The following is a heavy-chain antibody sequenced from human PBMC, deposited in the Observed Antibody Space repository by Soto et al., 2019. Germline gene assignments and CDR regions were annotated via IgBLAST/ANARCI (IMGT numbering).Heavy chain of an antibody. CDR2: IYYSGST. J-gene: IGHJ5*02. Sequence: QVQLQESGPGLVKPSQTLSLTCTVSGGSISSGGYYWSWIRQHPGKGLEWIGYIYYSGSTYYNPSLKSRVTISVDTSKNQFSLKLSSVTAADTAVYYCARGVTMFGVVSSDNWFDPWGQGTLVTVSS. CDR1: GGSISSGGYY. CDR3: ARGVTMFGVVSSDNWFDP. D-gene: IGHD3-3*01. V-gene: IGHV4-31*03.